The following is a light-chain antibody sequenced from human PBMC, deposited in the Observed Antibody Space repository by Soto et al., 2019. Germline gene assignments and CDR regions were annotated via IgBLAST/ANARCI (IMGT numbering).Light chain of an antibody. V-gene: IGKV3-11*01. Sequence: EIVMTQSPATLSVSPGERATLSCRASHRVSSYLAWYQQKPGQAPRLLIYDASSRATGIPARFSGSGSGTDFTLTISSLEPEDFAVYYCQQRSNWPTFGGGTKVDIK. J-gene: IGKJ4*01. CDR2: DAS. CDR3: QQRSNWPT. CDR1: HRVSSY.